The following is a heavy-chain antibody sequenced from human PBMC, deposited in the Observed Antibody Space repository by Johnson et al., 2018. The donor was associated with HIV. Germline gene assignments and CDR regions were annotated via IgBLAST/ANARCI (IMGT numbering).Heavy chain of an antibody. Sequence: MQLVESGGGLVQPGGSLRLSCAASGLTFSSYWMHWVRQAPGKGLVWVSRVNSDGSSTSYADSVKGRFTISRDNAKNTLYLQMNSLRAEDTAVYYCASPLIAAGEGAFDIWGQGTMVTVSS. V-gene: IGHV3-74*02. CDR2: VNSDGSST. CDR3: ASPLIAAGEGAFDI. J-gene: IGHJ3*02. CDR1: GLTFSSYW. D-gene: IGHD6-13*01.